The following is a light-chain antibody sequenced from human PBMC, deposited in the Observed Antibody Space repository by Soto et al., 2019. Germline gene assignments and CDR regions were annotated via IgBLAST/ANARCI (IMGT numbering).Light chain of an antibody. CDR1: QTISTY. CDR2: DAS. CDR3: QQFDSLPLT. V-gene: IGKV1-33*01. J-gene: IGKJ3*01. Sequence: DIQMTQSPSSLSASVGDRVTITCRASQTISTYLNWYQQKPGKAPRLLIYDASNLETGVPSRFSGSGSGTDFTFTFSSLQPEDIATYYCQQFDSLPLTFGPGTKVNIK.